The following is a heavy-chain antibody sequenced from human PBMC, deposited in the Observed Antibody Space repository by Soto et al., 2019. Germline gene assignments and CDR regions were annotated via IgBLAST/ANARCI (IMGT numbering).Heavy chain of an antibody. Sequence: QVQLVESGGGVVQPGRSLRLSCAASGFTFSSYAMHWVRQAPGKGLEWVAVISYDGSNKYYADSVKGRFTISRDNSKNTLYLQMNSLRAEDTAVYYCAREKTVSHYYYYGIDVWGQGTTVTVSS. V-gene: IGHV3-30-3*01. D-gene: IGHD4-17*01. CDR3: AREKTVSHYYYYGIDV. J-gene: IGHJ6*02. CDR1: GFTFSSYA. CDR2: ISYDGSNK.